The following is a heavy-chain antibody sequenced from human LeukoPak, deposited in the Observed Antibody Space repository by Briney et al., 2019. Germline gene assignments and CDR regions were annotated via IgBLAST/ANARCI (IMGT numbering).Heavy chain of an antibody. D-gene: IGHD2/OR15-2a*01. Sequence: GGSLRLSCAASGFTFSSFGIHWVRQSPGKGLEWLAFIRHDGSNKYYADSVKGRFTISGDNSKNTVYLQMSSLRAEDTAIYYCAKFQTAIGNIYWGQGTLVSVSS. CDR2: IRHDGSNK. J-gene: IGHJ4*02. CDR3: AKFQTAIGNIY. V-gene: IGHV3-30*02. CDR1: GFTFSSFG.